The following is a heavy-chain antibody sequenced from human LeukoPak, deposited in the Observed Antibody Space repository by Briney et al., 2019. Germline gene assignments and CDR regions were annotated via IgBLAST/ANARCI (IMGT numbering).Heavy chain of an antibody. D-gene: IGHD3-10*01. CDR2: IKQDGSEK. CDR3: ARGILRAENAFDI. V-gene: IGHV3-7*03. Sequence: GGSLRLSCAASGFTFSSYWMSWVRQAPGKGLEWVANIKQDGSEKYYVDSVKGRFTISRDNAKNSLYLQMNSLRAEDTALYHCARGILRAENAFDIWGQGTMVTVSS. J-gene: IGHJ3*02. CDR1: GFTFSSYW.